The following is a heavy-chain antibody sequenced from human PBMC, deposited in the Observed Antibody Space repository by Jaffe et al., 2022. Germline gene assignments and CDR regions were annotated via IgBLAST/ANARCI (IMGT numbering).Heavy chain of an antibody. CDR2: ISAYNGNT. CDR3: ARVSGPDLNIVVVPEVSWFDP. CDR1: GYTFTSYG. D-gene: IGHD2-2*01. Sequence: QVQLVQSGAEVKKPGASVKVSCKASGYTFTSYGISWVRQAPGQGLEWMGWISAYNGNTNYAQKLQGRVTMTTDTSTSTAYMELRSLRSDDTAVYYCARVSGPDLNIVVVPEVSWFDPWGQGTLVTVSS. V-gene: IGHV1-18*01. J-gene: IGHJ5*02.